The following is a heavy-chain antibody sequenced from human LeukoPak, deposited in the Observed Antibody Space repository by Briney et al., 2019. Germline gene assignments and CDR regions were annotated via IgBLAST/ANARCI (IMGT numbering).Heavy chain of an antibody. CDR3: ARGQYCTYGVCPDY. Sequence: ASVKVSCKASGYTFTSYDINWVRQATGQGLEWMGWMNPNSGGTNYAQKFQGRVTMTRDTSIGTAYMELSRLRSDDTAVYYCARGQYCTYGVCPDYWGQGTLVTVSS. V-gene: IGHV1-2*02. CDR2: MNPNSGGT. D-gene: IGHD2-8*01. CDR1: GYTFTSYD. J-gene: IGHJ4*02.